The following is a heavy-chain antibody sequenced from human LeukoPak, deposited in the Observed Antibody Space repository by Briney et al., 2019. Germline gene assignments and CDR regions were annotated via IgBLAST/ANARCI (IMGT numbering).Heavy chain of an antibody. CDR1: GGSISSGDYY. V-gene: IGHV4-30-4*08. CDR3: AGSTVLELLSY. Sequence: SQTLSLACTVSGGSISSGDYYWSWIRQPPGKGLEWIGYIYYSGSTYYNPSLKSRVTISVDTSKNQFSLKLSSVTAADTAVYYCAGSTVLELLSYWGQGTLVTVSS. J-gene: IGHJ4*02. D-gene: IGHD1-7*01. CDR2: IYYSGST.